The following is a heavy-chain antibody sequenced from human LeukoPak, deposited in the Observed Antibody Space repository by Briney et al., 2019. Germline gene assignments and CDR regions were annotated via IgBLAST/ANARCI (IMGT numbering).Heavy chain of an antibody. D-gene: IGHD6-13*01. CDR1: GYTFTSYD. Sequence: ASVKVSCKASGYTFTSYDINWVRQATGQGLEWMGWINAGNGNTKYSQKFQGRVTITRDTSASTAYMELSSLRSEDTAVYYCAALIRIAAAGPFDYWGQGTLVTVSS. CDR3: AALIRIAAAGPFDY. J-gene: IGHJ4*02. V-gene: IGHV1-3*01. CDR2: INAGNGNT.